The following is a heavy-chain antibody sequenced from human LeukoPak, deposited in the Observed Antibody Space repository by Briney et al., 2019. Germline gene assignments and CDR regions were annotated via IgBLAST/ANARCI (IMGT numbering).Heavy chain of an antibody. J-gene: IGHJ3*02. D-gene: IGHD3-3*01. V-gene: IGHV1-18*01. CDR1: GYTFSSYA. Sequence: ASVKVSCKASGYTFSSYAISWVRQAPGQGLEWMGWISGDNGNTNYAQKLQGRVTMTTDTSTNTAYMELRSLRSDDTAMYYCARDKGVLRLLEWLSGDAFDIWGQGTMVTVSS. CDR3: ARDKGVLRLLEWLSGDAFDI. CDR2: ISGDNGNT.